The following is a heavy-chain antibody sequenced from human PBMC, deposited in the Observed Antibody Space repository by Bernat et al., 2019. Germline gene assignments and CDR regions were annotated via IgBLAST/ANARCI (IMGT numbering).Heavy chain of an antibody. Sequence: QVQLVESGGGVVQPGRSLRLSCAASGFTFSSYVMHWVRQAPDKGLEWVAVVSYDGNNKYYADSVRGRFSISRDNSKNTLYLQMNSLRAEDMAVYYCATEGERMTTSSAFDIWGQGTVVTVSS. CDR3: ATEGERMTTSSAFDI. D-gene: IGHD4-11*01. CDR2: VSYDGNNK. V-gene: IGHV3-30*01. CDR1: GFTFSSYV. J-gene: IGHJ3*02.